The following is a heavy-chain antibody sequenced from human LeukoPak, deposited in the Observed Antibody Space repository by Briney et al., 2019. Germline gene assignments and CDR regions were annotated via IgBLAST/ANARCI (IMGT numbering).Heavy chain of an antibody. Sequence: SETLSLTCAVYGGSFSGYYWSWIRQPPGKGLEWIGEINHSGSTNYNPSLKSRVTISVDTSKNQFSLKLSSVTAADTAVYYCARDAFDIWGQGTLVTVSS. CDR3: ARDAFDI. CDR2: INHSGST. V-gene: IGHV4-34*01. J-gene: IGHJ4*02. CDR1: GGSFSGYY. D-gene: IGHD3-16*01.